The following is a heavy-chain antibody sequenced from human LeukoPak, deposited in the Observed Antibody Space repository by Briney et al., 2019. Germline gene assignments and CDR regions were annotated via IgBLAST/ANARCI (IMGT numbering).Heavy chain of an antibody. CDR3: ARVAAPPRFYYYYMDV. CDR1: GGSISSYY. J-gene: IGHJ6*03. D-gene: IGHD6-6*01. V-gene: IGHV4-4*07. Sequence: SETLSLTCTVSGGSISSYYRSWIRQPAGKGLEWIGRIYTSGSTNYNPSLKSRVTMSVDTSKNQFSLKLSSVTAADTAVYYCARVAAPPRFYYYYMDVWGKGTTVTVSS. CDR2: IYTSGST.